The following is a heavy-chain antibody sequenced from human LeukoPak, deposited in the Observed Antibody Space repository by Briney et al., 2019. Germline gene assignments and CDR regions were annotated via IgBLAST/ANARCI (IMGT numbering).Heavy chain of an antibody. J-gene: IGHJ5*02. V-gene: IGHV1-18*01. D-gene: IGHD2-2*01. CDR2: ISAYNGNT. CDR1: GYTFTSYG. CDR3: ARGVVPAGSWFDP. Sequence: GASVKVSCKASGYTFTSYGISWVRQAPGQGLEWMGWISAYNGNTNYAQKLQGRVTMTTDTSTSTAYTELRSLRSDDTAVCYCARGVVPAGSWFDPWGQGTLVTVSS.